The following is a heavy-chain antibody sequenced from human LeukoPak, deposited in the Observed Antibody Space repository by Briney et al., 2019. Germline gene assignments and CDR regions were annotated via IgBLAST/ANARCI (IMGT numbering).Heavy chain of an antibody. Sequence: PSETLSLTCTVSGGSISSYYWSWIRQPPGKGLEWIGSINYSEKPYYNPSLKSRVTISVDTSKNQFSLKLSSVTAADTAVYYCARLTKNDSGSFRFGKKKRGYMDVWGKGTTVTISS. CDR2: INYSEKP. V-gene: IGHV4-59*04. CDR1: GGSISSYY. J-gene: IGHJ6*03. D-gene: IGHD3-10*01. CDR3: ARLTKNDSGSFRFGKKKRGYMDV.